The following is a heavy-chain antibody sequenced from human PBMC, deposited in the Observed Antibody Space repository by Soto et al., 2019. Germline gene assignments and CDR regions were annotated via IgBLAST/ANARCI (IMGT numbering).Heavy chain of an antibody. CDR2: ISYDGSNK. CDR1: GFTFSSYA. J-gene: IGHJ3*02. Sequence: GGSLRLSCAASGFTFSSYAMHWVRQAPGKGLEWVAVISYDGSNKYYADSVKGRFTISRDNSKNTLYLQMNSLRAEDTAVYYCARERYYYDSSGYYHAAAFDIWGQGTMVTVS. V-gene: IGHV3-30-3*01. D-gene: IGHD3-22*01. CDR3: ARERYYYDSSGYYHAAAFDI.